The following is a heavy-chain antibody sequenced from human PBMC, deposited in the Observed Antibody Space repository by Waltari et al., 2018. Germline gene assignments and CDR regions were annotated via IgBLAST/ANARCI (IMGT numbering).Heavy chain of an antibody. D-gene: IGHD3-22*01. CDR3: ARWVDGSGFYPDT. J-gene: IGHJ5*02. CDR2: IIPSLDVT. V-gene: IGHV1-69*09. Sequence: QVQLVQSGAEVKRPGSSVTPSCMPSGGSSNNYAVNWVRQAPGQGLEWVGRIIPSLDVTQNAQKFQGRVTVSADKVTGTVYMELSRLRSEDTAVYYCARWVDGSGFYPDTWGRGTLVSVSS. CDR1: GGSSNNYA.